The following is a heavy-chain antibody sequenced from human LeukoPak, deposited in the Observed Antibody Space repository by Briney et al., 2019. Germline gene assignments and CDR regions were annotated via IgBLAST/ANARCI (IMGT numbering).Heavy chain of an antibody. Sequence: ASVKVSCKASGATFTSYAISWVRQAPGQGLEWMGGIITIFGTANYAQKFQGRVTITTDESTSKAYMELSSLRSEDTAVYYCARESNPYYGSGSYKLSWFDPWGQGTLVTVSS. V-gene: IGHV1-69*05. D-gene: IGHD3-10*01. J-gene: IGHJ5*02. CDR2: IITIFGTA. CDR1: GATFTSYA. CDR3: ARESNPYYGSGSYKLSWFDP.